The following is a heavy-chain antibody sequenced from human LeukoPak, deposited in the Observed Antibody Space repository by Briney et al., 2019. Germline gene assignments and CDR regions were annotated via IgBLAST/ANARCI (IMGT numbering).Heavy chain of an antibody. V-gene: IGHV3-23*01. D-gene: IGHD3-22*01. CDR1: GFTFTNYA. CDR2: ISGSGSTT. Sequence: AGGSLRLSCAASGFTFTNYAMSWVRQAPGKGLEWVSIISGSGSTTYYADSVKGRFTISRENSKNTLYLQMNSLRAEDTAVYYCARGGSSGSMIYWGQGTLVTVSS. CDR3: ARGGSSGSMIY. J-gene: IGHJ4*02.